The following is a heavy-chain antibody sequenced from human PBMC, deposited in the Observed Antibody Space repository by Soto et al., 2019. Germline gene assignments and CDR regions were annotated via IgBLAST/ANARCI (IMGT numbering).Heavy chain of an antibody. CDR3: ARDRDDYGSGNYYNRIDF. CDR1: GGIFSTYA. Sequence: QVQLVQSRAEVKKPGSSVKVSCKASGGIFSTYAISWLRQAPGQGLEWMGGIIPIFGTPNYAQRFQGRVTITADKSTSTGYMELSRLRSEDTAVYYCARDRDDYGSGNYYNRIDFWGQGTLVTVSS. V-gene: IGHV1-69*06. CDR2: IIPIFGTP. J-gene: IGHJ4*02. D-gene: IGHD3-10*01.